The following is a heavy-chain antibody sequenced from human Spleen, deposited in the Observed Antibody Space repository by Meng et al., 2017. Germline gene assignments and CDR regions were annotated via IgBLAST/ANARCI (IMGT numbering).Heavy chain of an antibody. J-gene: IGHJ4*02. V-gene: IGHV4-31*03. Sequence: QVVWQESGPRLVKPSQTRSLTCTVSGASNGSGGYFWSWIRQPPGKGLEWIGYISYSGSTYYNASLKSRVSMSVDTFQNQFSLNLISATAADTGVYYCARANYGDYVGHLDYWGQGTLVTVSS. CDR3: ARANYGDYVGHLDY. CDR1: GASNGSGGYF. CDR2: ISYSGST. D-gene: IGHD4-17*01.